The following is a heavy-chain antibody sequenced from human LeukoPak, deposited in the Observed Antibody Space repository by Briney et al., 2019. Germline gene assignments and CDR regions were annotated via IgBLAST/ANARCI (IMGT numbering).Heavy chain of an antibody. CDR1: GFTFSGHW. Sequence: GGSLRLSCEASGFTFSGHWMTWVRRSPGKGPEWVANIKQDGSEKYYLDSVKGRFTISRDSAKSSLYLQMTSLRVEDTAVYYCARLGYSDPYYFDNWGQGTLVTVSS. V-gene: IGHV3-7*05. J-gene: IGHJ4*02. CDR3: ARLGYSDPYYFDN. CDR2: IKQDGSEK. D-gene: IGHD5-18*01.